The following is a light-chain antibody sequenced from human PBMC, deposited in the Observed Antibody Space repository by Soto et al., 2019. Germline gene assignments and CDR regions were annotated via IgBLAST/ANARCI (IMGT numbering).Light chain of an antibody. Sequence: EIVLTQSPASLSVSPGERATLSCRASQSVNNLLAWYQQKPGQTPRLLIHGASTRATGIPARFSGSGSGTEFTLTISSLQSEDFAVYYCQQYYQCPITFGLGTRLE. CDR2: GAS. J-gene: IGKJ5*01. CDR3: QQYYQCPIT. CDR1: QSVNNL. V-gene: IGKV3D-15*01.